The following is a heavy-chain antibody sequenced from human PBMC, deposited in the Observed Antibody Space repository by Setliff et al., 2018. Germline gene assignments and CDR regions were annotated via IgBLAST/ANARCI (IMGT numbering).Heavy chain of an antibody. Sequence: CTVSGGSISNYYWSWIRQPAGKGLEWIGRIYTSGSTNYNPSLKSRVTMSVDTSKNQFSLKLSSVTAADTAVYYCARKGISALSGAFDMWGQGTMVTVSS. CDR1: GGSISNYY. J-gene: IGHJ3*02. CDR2: IYTSGST. D-gene: IGHD1-26*01. V-gene: IGHV4-4*07. CDR3: ARKGISALSGAFDM.